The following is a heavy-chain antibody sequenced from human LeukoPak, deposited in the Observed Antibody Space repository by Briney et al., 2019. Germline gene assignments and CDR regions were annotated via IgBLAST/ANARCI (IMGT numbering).Heavy chain of an antibody. CDR1: GFTFSSYG. CDR2: ISGSGGST. Sequence: SGGSLRLSCAASGFTFSSYGMSWVRQAPGKGLEWVSAISGSGGSTYYADSVKGRFTISRDNSKNTLYLQMNSLRAEDTAVYYCAKPSYYYDSSGYYYNAFDIWGQGTMVTVSS. CDR3: AKPSYYYDSSGYYYNAFDI. D-gene: IGHD3-22*01. V-gene: IGHV3-23*01. J-gene: IGHJ3*02.